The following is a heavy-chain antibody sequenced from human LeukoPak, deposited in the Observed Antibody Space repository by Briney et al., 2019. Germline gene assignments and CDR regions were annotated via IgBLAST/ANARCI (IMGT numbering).Heavy chain of an antibody. CDR2: IRYDGSNK. CDR1: GFTFSSYG. V-gene: IGHV3-30*02. CDR3: AKDLIAAAGTYYYYYYMDV. J-gene: IGHJ6*03. D-gene: IGHD6-13*01. Sequence: PGGSLRLSCAASGFTFSSYGMHWVRQAPGKGLEWVAFIRYDGSNKYYADSVKGRFTISRDNSKNTLYLRMNSLRAEDTAVYYCAKDLIAAAGTYYYYYYMDVWGKGTTVTVSS.